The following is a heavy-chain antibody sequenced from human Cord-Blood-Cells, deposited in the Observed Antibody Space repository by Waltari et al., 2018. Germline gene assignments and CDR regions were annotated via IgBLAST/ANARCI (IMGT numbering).Heavy chain of an antibody. D-gene: IGHD3-3*01. Sequence: EVQLVQSGAEVKKPGESLKISCKGSGYSFTSYWIGWVRQMPGKGLEWMGIIYPGDSDTSYSPSFQGQVTISADKSISTAYLQWSSLKASDTAMYYCARQITATIFGVADAFDIWGQGTMVTVSS. CDR1: GYSFTSYW. J-gene: IGHJ3*02. V-gene: IGHV5-51*01. CDR2: IYPGDSDT. CDR3: ARQITATIFGVADAFDI.